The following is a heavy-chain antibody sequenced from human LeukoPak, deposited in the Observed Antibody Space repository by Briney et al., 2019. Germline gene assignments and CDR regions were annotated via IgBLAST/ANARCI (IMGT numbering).Heavy chain of an antibody. Sequence: PGGSLRLSCAASGFTFSSYSMNWVRQAPGKGLEWVSYISSSSSTIYYADSAKGRFTISRDNAKNSLYLQMNSLRAEDPAVYYCARERGPYSSGWYGGVWGQGTLVTVSS. CDR2: ISSSSSTI. D-gene: IGHD6-19*01. CDR1: GFTFSSYS. J-gene: IGHJ4*02. V-gene: IGHV3-48*04. CDR3: ARERGPYSSGWYGGV.